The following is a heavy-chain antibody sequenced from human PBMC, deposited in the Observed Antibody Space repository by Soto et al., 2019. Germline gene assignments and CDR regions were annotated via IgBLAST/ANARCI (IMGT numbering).Heavy chain of an antibody. J-gene: IGHJ4*02. Sequence: GGSLRLSCAASGFTFGSFWMHCVRQAPGKGLVWVSRINTDGSSTNYADSVKGRFTISRDNAKNTLYLQMNSLRAEDTAVFYCAGSLLWPLDLNYWGQGTLVTVSS. V-gene: IGHV3-74*01. CDR1: GFTFGSFW. CDR3: AGSLLWPLDLNY. CDR2: INTDGSST. D-gene: IGHD2-15*01.